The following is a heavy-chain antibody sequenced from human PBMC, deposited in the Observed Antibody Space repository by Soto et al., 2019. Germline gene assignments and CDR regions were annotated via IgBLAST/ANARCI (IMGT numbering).Heavy chain of an antibody. D-gene: IGHD3-3*01. CDR1: GFTFSNAW. J-gene: IGHJ4*02. CDR3: TTGNDFWSGYTDY. V-gene: IGHV3-15*01. Sequence: PGGSLRLSCAASGFTFSNAWMSWVRQAPGKGLEWVGRIKSKTDGGTTDYAAPVKGRFTISRDDSKNTLYLQMNSLKTEDTAVYYCTTGNDFWSGYTDYWGQGTLVTVSS. CDR2: IKSKTDGGTT.